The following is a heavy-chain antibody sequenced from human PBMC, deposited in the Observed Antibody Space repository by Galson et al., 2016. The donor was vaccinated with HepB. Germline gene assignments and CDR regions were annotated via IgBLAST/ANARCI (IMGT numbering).Heavy chain of an antibody. CDR1: GFSFSSYA. CDR3: AKGGTPDDQTVNYAMDA. D-gene: IGHD2-15*01. V-gene: IGHV3-23*01. CDR2: ISGTSASI. Sequence: SLRLSCAVSGFSFSSYAMNWVRQAPGKGLEWVSVISGTSASIFYGDSVKGRFTISRDNSKNTLYLQMNRLRAEDTAVYYCAKGGTPDDQTVNYAMDAWGQETTVTVSS. J-gene: IGHJ6*02.